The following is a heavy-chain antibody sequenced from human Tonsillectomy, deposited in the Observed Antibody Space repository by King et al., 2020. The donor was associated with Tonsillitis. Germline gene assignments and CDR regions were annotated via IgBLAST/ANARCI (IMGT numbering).Heavy chain of an antibody. D-gene: IGHD6-19*01. Sequence: QLVQSGSEVKQPGASVKISCKASGYTFSDYYMNWVRQAPAEGLEWMGIINPSGDDTTYVQKFQGRVTMTSDTSTNTVYMELRSLISEDTAIYYCARGEASGYTSGWRNFDYWGQGTLITVSS. V-gene: IGHV1-46*01. CDR3: ARGEASGYTSGWRNFDY. J-gene: IGHJ4*02. CDR1: GYTFSDYY. CDR2: INPSGDDT.